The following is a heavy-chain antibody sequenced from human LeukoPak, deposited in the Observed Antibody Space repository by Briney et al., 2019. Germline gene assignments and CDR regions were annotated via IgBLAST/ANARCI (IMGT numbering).Heavy chain of an antibody. CDR3: TRAPPRGSQAGPFDY. D-gene: IGHD6-13*01. J-gene: IGHJ4*02. Sequence: GGSLRLSCAASEFTFSSYWMSWVRQAPGKGLQWVANINRDGSENYYVDSVKGRITISRDNAKNSLYLQMNSLRAEDTAVYYCTRAPPRGSQAGPFDYWGQGTLVTVSS. V-gene: IGHV3-7*04. CDR2: INRDGSEN. CDR1: EFTFSSYW.